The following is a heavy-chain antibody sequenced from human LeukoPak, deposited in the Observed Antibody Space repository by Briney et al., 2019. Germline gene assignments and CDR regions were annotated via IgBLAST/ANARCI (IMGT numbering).Heavy chain of an antibody. D-gene: IGHD3-9*01. Sequence: SQTLSLTCTVSGGSISSGSYYWSWIRQPPGKGLEWIGSIYHSGSTYYNPSLKSRVTISVDTSKNQFSLKLSSVTAADTAVYYCAGGEAYDILTGYSKYYFDYWGQGTLVTVSS. V-gene: IGHV4-39*07. J-gene: IGHJ4*02. CDR2: IYHSGST. CDR1: GGSISSGSYY. CDR3: AGGEAYDILTGYSKYYFDY.